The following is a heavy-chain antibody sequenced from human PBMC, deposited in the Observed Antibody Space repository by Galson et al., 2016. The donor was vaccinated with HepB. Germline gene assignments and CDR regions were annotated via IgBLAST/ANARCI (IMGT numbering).Heavy chain of an antibody. D-gene: IGHD2-15*01. CDR3: ARAGYCSGRTSYVFAFDI. V-gene: IGHV4-61*02. CDR2: MNPSGGT. Sequence: TLSLTCTVTGDSINSDCYYWSWIRQPAGKGLEWIGRMNPSGGTNYHPPLDSRVTISVDTSKAQFSLSLSSVTAADTAVYYCARAGYCSGRTSYVFAFDIWGRGTLVTVSS. CDR1: GDSINSDCYY. J-gene: IGHJ3*02.